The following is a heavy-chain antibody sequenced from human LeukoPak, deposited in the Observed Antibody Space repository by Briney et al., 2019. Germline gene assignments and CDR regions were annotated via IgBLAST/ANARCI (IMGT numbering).Heavy chain of an antibody. CDR2: ISAYNGNT. CDR1: GYTFTSYG. D-gene: IGHD2-2*03. V-gene: IGHV1-18*01. CDR3: ARNGYCSSTSCYVRYYYYGMDV. Sequence: GASVKVSCKASGYTFTSYGISWVRQAPGQGLEWMGWISAYNGNTNYAQKLQGRVTMTTDTSTSTAHMELRSLRSDDTAVYYCARNGYCSSTSCYVRYYYYGMDVWGQGTTVTVSS. J-gene: IGHJ6*02.